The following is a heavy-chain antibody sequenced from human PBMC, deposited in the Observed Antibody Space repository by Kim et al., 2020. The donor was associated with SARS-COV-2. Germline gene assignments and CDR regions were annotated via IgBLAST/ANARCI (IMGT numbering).Heavy chain of an antibody. CDR1: RFTLSIYW. Sequence: GGSLRLSCAASRFTLSIYWMSWVRQAPGRGLEWVAIIRQDGSEKYYVDSVKGRFTISRDNAKNSVYLQMNSLRAEDTAVYYCDVDTTVPSDYWGQGTLVTVSS. D-gene: IGHD4-17*01. CDR2: IRQDGSEK. V-gene: IGHV3-7*01. J-gene: IGHJ4*02. CDR3: DVDTTVPSDY.